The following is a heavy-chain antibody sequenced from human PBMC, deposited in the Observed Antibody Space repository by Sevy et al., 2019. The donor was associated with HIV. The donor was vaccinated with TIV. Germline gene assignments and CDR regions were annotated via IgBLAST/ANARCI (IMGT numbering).Heavy chain of an antibody. CDR3: AKDRANGWGTGSFDI. V-gene: IGHV3-23*01. J-gene: IGHJ3*02. CDR1: GFTFSSYA. Sequence: GGSLRLSCAASGFTFSSYAMSWVRQAPGKGLEWVSVISGIGGSTYYADSVKGRFTISRDNSKNTLYLQMTSLRAEDTSVNYWAKDRANGWGTGSFDIWGQGKMVTVSS. D-gene: IGHD3-10*01. CDR2: ISGIGGST.